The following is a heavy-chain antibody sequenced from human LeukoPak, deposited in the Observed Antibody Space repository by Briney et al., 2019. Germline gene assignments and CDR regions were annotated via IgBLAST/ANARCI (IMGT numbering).Heavy chain of an antibody. V-gene: IGHV4-4*07. CDR2: IYTSGST. D-gene: IGHD5/OR15-5a*01. CDR3: TRDAVAYSSVYGAGKYFDD. CDR1: GDSISSYY. Sequence: ASETLSLTCTVSGDSISSYYWSWIRQPPGKGLEWIGLIYTSGSTNYNPSLKSRVTISVDTSKNQFSLKLSSVTAADTAVYYCTRDAVAYSSVYGAGKYFDDWGQGTLVIVSS. J-gene: IGHJ4*02.